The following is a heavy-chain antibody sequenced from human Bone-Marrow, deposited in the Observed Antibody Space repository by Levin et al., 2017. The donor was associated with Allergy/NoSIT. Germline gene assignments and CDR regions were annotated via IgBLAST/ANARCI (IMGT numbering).Heavy chain of an antibody. Sequence: GESLKISCKGSGYTFIAYWIAWVRQMPGKGLEWMGTIYPGDSDTRYSPSFQGQVSMSVDKSITTAHLQLSSLQASDTAMYYCARAYYYDTSGYYYLDSWGQGTLVTVSS. V-gene: IGHV5-51*01. CDR3: ARAYYYDTSGYYYLDS. J-gene: IGHJ4*02. CDR2: IYPGDSDT. D-gene: IGHD3-22*01. CDR1: GYTFIAYW.